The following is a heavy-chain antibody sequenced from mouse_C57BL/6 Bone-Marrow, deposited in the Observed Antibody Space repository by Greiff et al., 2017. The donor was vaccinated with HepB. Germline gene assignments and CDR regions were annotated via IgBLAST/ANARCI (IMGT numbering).Heavy chain of an antibody. D-gene: IGHD1-1*01. CDR1: GYTFTSYW. V-gene: IGHV1-72*01. CDR3: ARRTVVEDYWYFDV. J-gene: IGHJ1*03. Sequence: QVQLKESGAELVKPGASVKLSCKASGYTFTSYWMHWVKQRPGRGLEWIGRIDPNSGGTKYNEKFKSKATLTVDKPSSTAYMQLSSLTSEDSAVYYCARRTVVEDYWYFDVWGTGTTVTVSS. CDR2: IDPNSGGT.